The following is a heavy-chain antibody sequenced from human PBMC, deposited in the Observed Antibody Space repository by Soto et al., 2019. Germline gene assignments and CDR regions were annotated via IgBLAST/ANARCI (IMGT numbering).Heavy chain of an antibody. CDR1: GFTVNSYA. Sequence: PGWSLRLSCEASGFTVNSYAMTWVRQTPGKGLECVSGISASGRYTYYADSVKGRFTIARDNSKNTLYLQINSLRAEDTALYCCARDTGYHYGSGLYAFDLWGQGTMVTV. J-gene: IGHJ3*01. V-gene: IGHV3-23*01. CDR2: ISASGRYT. CDR3: ARDTGYHYGSGLYAFDL. D-gene: IGHD5-18*01.